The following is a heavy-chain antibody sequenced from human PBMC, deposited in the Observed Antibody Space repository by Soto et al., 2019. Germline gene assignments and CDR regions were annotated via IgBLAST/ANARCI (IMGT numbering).Heavy chain of an antibody. CDR3: ARLSSAKNYYYYYGMDV. Sequence: GESLKISCKGSGYSFTSYWIGWVRQMPGKGLEWMGIIYPGDSDTRYSPSFQGQVTISADKSISTAYLQWSSLKASDTAMYYCARLSSAKNYYYYYGMDVSGPGTTVTVSS. J-gene: IGHJ6*02. V-gene: IGHV5-51*01. D-gene: IGHD5-18*01. CDR1: GYSFTSYW. CDR2: IYPGDSDT.